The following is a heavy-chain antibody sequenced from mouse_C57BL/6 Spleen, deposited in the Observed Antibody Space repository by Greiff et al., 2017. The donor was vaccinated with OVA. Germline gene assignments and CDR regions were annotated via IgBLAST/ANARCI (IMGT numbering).Heavy chain of an antibody. CDR1: GYTFTDYD. Sequence: VQLVESGAELVRPGASVTLSCKASGYTFTDYDMHWVKQTPGHGLEWIGAIDPETGGTAYNQKFKGKAILTVDKSSSTAYMELRSLTSEDSADYYGRSESTTGVATDLDVWGTGTTVTVSS. CDR2: IDPETGGT. CDR3: RSESTTGVATDLDV. V-gene: IGHV1-15*01. D-gene: IGHD1-1*01. J-gene: IGHJ1*03.